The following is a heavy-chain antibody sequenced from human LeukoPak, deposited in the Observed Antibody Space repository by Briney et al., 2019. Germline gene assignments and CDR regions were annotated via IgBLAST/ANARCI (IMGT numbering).Heavy chain of an antibody. CDR2: INTNTGNP. CDR1: GYTFTSYA. Sequence: ASVKVSCKASGYTFTSYAMNWVRQAPGQGLEWMGWINTNTGNPTYAQGFTGRFVFSLDTSVSTAYLQISSLKAEDTAVYYCARDSGSARNVDRAMVTGGWFDPWGQGTLVTVSS. J-gene: IGHJ5*02. CDR3: ARDSGSARNVDRAMVTGGWFDP. V-gene: IGHV7-4-1*02. D-gene: IGHD5-18*01.